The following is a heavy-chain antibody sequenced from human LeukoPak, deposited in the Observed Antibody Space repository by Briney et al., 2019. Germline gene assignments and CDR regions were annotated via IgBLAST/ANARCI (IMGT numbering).Heavy chain of an antibody. CDR1: GGSIRDYF. Sequence: SETLSLTCTVSGGSIRDYFWSWSRQPLGKGLEWIGYIYYSGSTNYTPSLKSRVTISINTSKNQFSLRLSSVTAADTAVYYCAGATSREAFDIWGQGTRVTVSS. J-gene: IGHJ3*02. CDR3: AGATSREAFDI. D-gene: IGHD2-2*01. CDR2: IYYSGST. V-gene: IGHV4-59*01.